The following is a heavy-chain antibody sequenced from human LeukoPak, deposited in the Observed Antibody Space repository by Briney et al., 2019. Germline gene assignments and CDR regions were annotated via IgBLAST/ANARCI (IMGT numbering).Heavy chain of an antibody. CDR1: GGSISSYY. V-gene: IGHV4-59*01. CDR3: AREQGGSPFDY. D-gene: IGHD1-26*01. J-gene: IGHJ4*02. Sequence: SETLSLTCLVSGGSISSYYWSWIRQPPGKGLEWIGYIYYSGSTNYNPSLKSRVTISVDTSKNQFSLKLSSVTAADTAVYYCAREQGGSPFDYWGQGTLVTVSS. CDR2: IYYSGST.